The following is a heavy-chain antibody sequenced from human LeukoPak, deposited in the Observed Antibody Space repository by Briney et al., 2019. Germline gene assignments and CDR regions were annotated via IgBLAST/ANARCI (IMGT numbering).Heavy chain of an antibody. CDR3: ARKRAYYDILPRWFDR. CDR1: GGSVTDYY. Sequence: SETLSLTCTVSGGSVTDYYWSWLRQSPGKGLEWLGYIYYTGTSYNPSLKSRVTISADTSKNQFSLKLISVTAADTAVYYCARKRAYYDILPRWFDRWGQGSLVTVAS. V-gene: IGHV4-59*02. J-gene: IGHJ5*02. D-gene: IGHD3-9*01. CDR2: IYYTGT.